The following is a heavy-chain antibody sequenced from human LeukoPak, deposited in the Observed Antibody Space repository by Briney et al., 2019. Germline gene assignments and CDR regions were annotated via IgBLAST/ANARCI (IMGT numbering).Heavy chain of an antibody. CDR2: IKEDGSEK. J-gene: IGHJ4*02. V-gene: IGHV3-7*01. D-gene: IGHD1-1*01. CDR1: GFTFSTYW. Sequence: GGSLRLSGAASGFTFSTYWMSWVRQAPGKGLEWVTNIKEDGSEKFYVDSVKGRFTTSRDNAKYSLFLQMNSLRDEDTAVYYCARYNHGSLDYWGQGTLVTVSS. CDR3: ARYNHGSLDY.